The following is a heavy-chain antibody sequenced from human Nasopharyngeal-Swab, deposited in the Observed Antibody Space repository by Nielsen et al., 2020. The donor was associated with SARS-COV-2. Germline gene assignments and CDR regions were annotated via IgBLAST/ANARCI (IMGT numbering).Heavy chain of an antibody. V-gene: IGHV3-11*01. J-gene: IGHJ5*02. D-gene: IGHD4-11*01. CDR3: VKGGYLHDYLNYGDWFDP. CDR2: IRSSSSTI. Sequence: GGSLRLSCAASAFTLSDNYMSWIRPAPGKGLEWVSYIRSSSSTIYYADSVKGRFTISRDNSKNTLYLQMNSLRAEDTALYYCVKGGYLHDYLNYGDWFDPWGLGTLVTVSS. CDR1: AFTLSDNY.